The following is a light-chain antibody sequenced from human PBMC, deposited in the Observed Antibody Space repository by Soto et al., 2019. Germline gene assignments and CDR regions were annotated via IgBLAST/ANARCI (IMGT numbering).Light chain of an antibody. CDR2: GAS. V-gene: IGKV1-5*01. J-gene: IGKJ1*01. CDR1: QSISSW. CDR3: QQYMSYS. Sequence: DIQMSQSPSTLSASVGDRVTITCRASQSISSWLAWYLQKPGKAPKLLIYGASSLESRVPSRFSGSGSATEFTLTITSLQPDHFATYYCQQYMSYSFSQGTKV.